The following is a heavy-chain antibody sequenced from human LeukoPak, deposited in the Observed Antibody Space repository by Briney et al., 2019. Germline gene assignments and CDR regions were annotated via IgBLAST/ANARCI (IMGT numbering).Heavy chain of an antibody. CDR2: INAGNGNT. Sequence: GASVKVSCKASGYTFTSYAMHWVRQAPGQRLEWMGWINAGNGNTKYSQEFQGRVTITRDTSASTAYMELSSLRSEDMAVYYCARLYYDSSGYYSFDYWGQGTLVTVSS. J-gene: IGHJ4*02. CDR3: ARLYYDSSGYYSFDY. V-gene: IGHV1-3*03. CDR1: GYTFTSYA. D-gene: IGHD3-22*01.